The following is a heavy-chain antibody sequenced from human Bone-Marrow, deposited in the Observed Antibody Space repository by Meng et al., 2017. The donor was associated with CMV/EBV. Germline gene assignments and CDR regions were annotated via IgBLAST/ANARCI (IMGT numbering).Heavy chain of an antibody. CDR1: GYSFTSYW. D-gene: IGHD3-3*01. CDR2: INPGDSDT. J-gene: IGHJ4*02. Sequence: GESLKISCKGSGYSFTSYWIGWVRQMPGKGLEWMGIINPGDSDTIYSPSFQGQVTISADKSTSIAYLQWSSLKASDTAIYYCARHFSGAGFSGWFFDYWGQGTLVTVSS. CDR3: ARHFSGAGFSGWFFDY. V-gene: IGHV5-51*01.